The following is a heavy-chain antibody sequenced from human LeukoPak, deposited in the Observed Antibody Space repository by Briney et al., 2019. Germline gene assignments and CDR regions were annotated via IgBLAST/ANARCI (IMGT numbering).Heavy chain of an antibody. J-gene: IGHJ6*03. D-gene: IGHD2-15*01. CDR2: ISGSGGST. V-gene: IGHV3-23*01. Sequence: GGSLRLSCAASGFTFSSYSMNWVRQAPGKGLEWVSAISGSGGSTYYADSVKGRFTISRDNSKNTLYLQMNSLRAEDTAVYYCAKVIVPYYYYYMDVWGKGTTVTVSS. CDR3: AKVIVPYYYYYMDV. CDR1: GFTFSSYS.